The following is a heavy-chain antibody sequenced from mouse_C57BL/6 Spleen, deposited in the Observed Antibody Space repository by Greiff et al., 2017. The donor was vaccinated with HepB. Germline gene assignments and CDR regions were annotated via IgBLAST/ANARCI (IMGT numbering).Heavy chain of an antibody. Sequence: QVQLKESGAELVRPGASVTLSCKASGYTFTDYEMHWVKQTPVHGLEWIGAIDPETGGTAYNQKFKGKAILTADKSSSTAYMELRSLTSEDSAVYYCTRQIYDYDVRFAYWGQGTLVTVSA. J-gene: IGHJ3*01. CDR3: TRQIYDYDVRFAY. D-gene: IGHD2-4*01. V-gene: IGHV1-15*01. CDR1: GYTFTDYE. CDR2: IDPETGGT.